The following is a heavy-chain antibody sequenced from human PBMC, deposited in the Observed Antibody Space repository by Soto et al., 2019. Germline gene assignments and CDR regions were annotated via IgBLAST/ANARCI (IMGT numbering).Heavy chain of an antibody. CDR2: INWNGGIT. V-gene: IGHV3-9*01. CDR3: ARGRGALTVVSNWFDP. Sequence: SLRLSCEGFGFNFEDYAMHWIRQAPGKGLEWVSGINWNGGITGYADSVKGRFTVSRDNANNSLHLEMSSLKTEDTALYYCARGRGALTVVSNWFDPWGQGILVTVSS. D-gene: IGHD2-15*01. CDR1: GFNFEDYA. J-gene: IGHJ5*02.